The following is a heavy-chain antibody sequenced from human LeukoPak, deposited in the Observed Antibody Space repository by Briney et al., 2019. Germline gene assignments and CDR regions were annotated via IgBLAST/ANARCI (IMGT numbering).Heavy chain of an antibody. J-gene: IGHJ3*02. CDR3: AGTPTIFGVVVAFDI. V-gene: IGHV4-59*08. CDR1: GGSISSYY. Sequence: SETLSLTCTVSGGSISSYYWSWIRQPPGKGLEWIGYIYYSGSTNYNPSLKSRVTISVDTSKNQFSLKLSSVTAADTAVYYCAGTPTIFGVVVAFDIWGQGTIVTVSS. D-gene: IGHD3-3*01. CDR2: IYYSGST.